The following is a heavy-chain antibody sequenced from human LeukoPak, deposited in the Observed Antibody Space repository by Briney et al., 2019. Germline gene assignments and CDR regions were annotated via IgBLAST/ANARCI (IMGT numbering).Heavy chain of an antibody. V-gene: IGHV3-13*01. CDR2: FHTAGDT. CDR1: GFTFSNYD. Sequence: GGSLRLSCAASGFTFSNYDMHWVRQATGKGLEWVSAFHTAGDTHYSGSVQGRFATSRENAKNSFYLQMNNLRAGDTAVYHCARGSCSSSSCYERLNGLDVWGQGTPVTVSS. J-gene: IGHJ6*02. D-gene: IGHD2-2*01. CDR3: ARGSCSSSSCYERLNGLDV.